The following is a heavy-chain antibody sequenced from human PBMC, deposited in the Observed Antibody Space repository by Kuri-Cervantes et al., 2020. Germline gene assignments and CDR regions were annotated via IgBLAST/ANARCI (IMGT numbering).Heavy chain of an antibody. CDR3: ARDYGGNSGWFDP. CDR2: IYHSGST. V-gene: IGHV4-39*07. CDR1: GGSISSGGYY. D-gene: IGHD4-23*01. J-gene: IGHJ5*02. Sequence: ESLKISCTVSGGSISSGGYYWSWIRQHPGKGLEWIGEIYHSGSTNYNPSLKSRVAISVDKSKNQFSLKLSSVTAADTAVYYCARDYGGNSGWFDPWGQGTLVTVSS.